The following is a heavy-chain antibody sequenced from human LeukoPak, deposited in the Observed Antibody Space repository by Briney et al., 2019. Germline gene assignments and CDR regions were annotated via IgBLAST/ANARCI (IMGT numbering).Heavy chain of an antibody. D-gene: IGHD5-12*01. V-gene: IGHV1-2*06. J-gene: IGHJ5*02. CDR1: GYTFTGHY. CDR3: ARERVYSGYDFANWFDP. CDR2: INPSSGGT. Sequence: ASVKVSCKASGYTFTGHYMHWVRQAPGQGLEWMGRINPSSGGTNYAQKFQGRVTMTRDTSISTAYMELSRLRSDDTAVYYCARERVYSGYDFANWFDPWGQGTLVTVSS.